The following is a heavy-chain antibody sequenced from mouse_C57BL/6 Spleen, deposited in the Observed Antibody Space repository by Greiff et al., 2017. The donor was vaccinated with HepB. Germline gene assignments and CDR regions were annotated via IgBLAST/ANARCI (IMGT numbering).Heavy chain of an antibody. J-gene: IGHJ4*01. D-gene: IGHD3-2*02. CDR2: INPNKGGT. V-gene: IGHV1-18*01. Sequence: VQLQQSGPELVKPGASVKIPCKASGYTFTDYNMDWVKQSHGKSLECIRNINPNKGGTIYNQKFKGKATLTVDKSSSTAYMELRSLTSEDTAVYYCARRVSAQGYAMDYWGQGTSVTVSS. CDR3: ARRVSAQGYAMDY. CDR1: GYTFTDYN.